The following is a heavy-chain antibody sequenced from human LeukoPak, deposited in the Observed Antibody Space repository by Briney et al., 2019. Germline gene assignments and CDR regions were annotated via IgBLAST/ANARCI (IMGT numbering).Heavy chain of an antibody. CDR3: ARSPRRYFDWLLYFDY. Sequence: PSETLSLTCTVSGGSISSYYWSWIRQPPGKGLEWIGYIYYSGSTNYNPSLKSRVTISVDTSKNQFSLKLSSVTAADTAVYYCARSPRRYFDWLLYFDYWGQGTLVTVSS. D-gene: IGHD3-9*01. V-gene: IGHV4-59*01. J-gene: IGHJ4*02. CDR2: IYYSGST. CDR1: GGSISSYY.